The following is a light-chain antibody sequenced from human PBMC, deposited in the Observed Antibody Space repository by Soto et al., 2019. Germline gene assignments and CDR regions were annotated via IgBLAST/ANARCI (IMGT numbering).Light chain of an antibody. CDR2: GAS. J-gene: IGKJ2*03. Sequence: DIVMTQSPDSLAVSLGERATIKCTSSQSLLFTSKNRNYLGWYQHKPGQPPKLLIHGASSRQSGVPDRFSGGGSGTDFTLTIDSLQAEDVAVYYCHQYYSAPYSFGQGTKLEIK. CDR3: HQYYSAPYS. CDR1: QSLLFTSKNRNY. V-gene: IGKV4-1*01.